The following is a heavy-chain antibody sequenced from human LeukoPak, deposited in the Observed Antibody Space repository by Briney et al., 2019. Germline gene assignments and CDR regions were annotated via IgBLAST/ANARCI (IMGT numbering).Heavy chain of an antibody. CDR3: XXXXXXXLAYYFDY. V-gene: IGHV3-30-3*01. CDR1: GFTFSSYA. J-gene: IGHJ4*02. CDR2: ISYDGSNK. Sequence: PGGSLRLSCAASGFTFSSYAMHWVRQAPGKGLEWVAVISYDGSNKYYADSVKGRFTISRDNSKNTLYLQMNSLRAEDTAVYYXXXXXXXXLAYYFDYWGQGTLVTVSS. D-gene: IGHD6-19*01.